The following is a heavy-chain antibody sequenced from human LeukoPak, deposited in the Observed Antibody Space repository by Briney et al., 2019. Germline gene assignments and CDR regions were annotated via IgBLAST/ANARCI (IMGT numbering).Heavy chain of an antibody. CDR1: GFTFDDYG. CDR2: INWNGGST. J-gene: IGHJ4*02. CDR3: ARDLGIAAAGNDY. V-gene: IGHV3-20*04. Sequence: PGGSLRLSCAASGFTFDDYGMSWVRQAPGKGLEWVAGINWNGGSTGYADSVKGRFTISRDNAKNSPYLQMDSLRAEDTALYYCARDLGIAAAGNDYWGQGTLVTVSS. D-gene: IGHD6-13*01.